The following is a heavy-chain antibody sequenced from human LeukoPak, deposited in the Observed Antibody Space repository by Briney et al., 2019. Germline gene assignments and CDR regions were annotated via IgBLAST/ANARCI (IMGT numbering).Heavy chain of an antibody. Sequence: GEALKISCKGSGYSFTSYWIGWVRQMPGKGLEWMVIIYPGDSDTRYSPSFQGQVTISADKSISTAYMQWSSLKASDTAMYYCARRDYDILTGYYNYFDYRGQGTLVTVSS. J-gene: IGHJ4*02. V-gene: IGHV5-51*01. D-gene: IGHD3-9*01. CDR2: IYPGDSDT. CDR1: GYSFTSYW. CDR3: ARRDYDILTGYYNYFDY.